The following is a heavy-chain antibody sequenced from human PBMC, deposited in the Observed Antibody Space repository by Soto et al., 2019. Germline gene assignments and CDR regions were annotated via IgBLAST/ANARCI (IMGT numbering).Heavy chain of an antibody. J-gene: IGHJ2*01. CDR2: INHSGST. V-gene: IGHV4-34*01. CDR1: GGSFSGYY. CDR3: ARKLGISGPNWYFDL. D-gene: IGHD7-27*01. Sequence: SETLSLTCAVYGGSFSGYYWSWIRQPPGKGLEWIGEINHSGSTNYNPSLKSRVTISVDTSKNQFSLKLSSVTAADTAVYYCARKLGISGPNWYFDLWGRGTLVTVSS.